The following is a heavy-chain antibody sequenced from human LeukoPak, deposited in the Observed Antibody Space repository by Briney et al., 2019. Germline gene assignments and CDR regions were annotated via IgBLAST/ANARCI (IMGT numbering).Heavy chain of an antibody. Sequence: SETLSLTCTVSGGSISSYYWSWIRQPPGKGLEWIGYIYYSGSTNYNPSLKSRVTISVDTSKNQFSLKLSSVTAADTAVYYCARALDYDFWRGYYRTDAFDIWGQGTMVTVSS. V-gene: IGHV4-59*01. CDR1: GGSISSYY. CDR3: ARALDYDFWRGYYRTDAFDI. J-gene: IGHJ3*02. CDR2: IYYSGST. D-gene: IGHD3-3*01.